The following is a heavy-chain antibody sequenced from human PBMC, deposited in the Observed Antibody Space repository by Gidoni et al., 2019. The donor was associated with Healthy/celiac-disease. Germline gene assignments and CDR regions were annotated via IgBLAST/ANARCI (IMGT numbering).Heavy chain of an antibody. Sequence: EVQLVESGGGLVKPGGSLRLSCAASGFTFSSYSMNWVRQAPGKGLEWVSSISSSSSYIYYADSVKGRFTISRDNAKNSLYLQMNSLRAEDTAVYYCARDTLGAPSDAFDIWGQGTMVTVSS. V-gene: IGHV3-21*01. J-gene: IGHJ3*02. CDR2: ISSSSSYI. D-gene: IGHD1-26*01. CDR1: GFTFSSYS. CDR3: ARDTLGAPSDAFDI.